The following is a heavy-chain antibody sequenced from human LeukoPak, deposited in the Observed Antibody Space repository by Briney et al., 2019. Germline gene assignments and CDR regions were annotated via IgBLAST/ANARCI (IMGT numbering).Heavy chain of an antibody. Sequence: SETLSLTCAIYGGSFSGYSCTWIRQPPGKGLEWIGEFSHSGFPVYNPSLGGRVTISIDASKNQFSLKLNSVTAADTAVYYCARGPRIGYYGSGSYYDWGQGTLVTVSS. J-gene: IGHJ4*02. CDR2: FSHSGFP. CDR1: GGSFSGYS. CDR3: ARGPRIGYYGSGSYYD. V-gene: IGHV4-34*01. D-gene: IGHD3-10*01.